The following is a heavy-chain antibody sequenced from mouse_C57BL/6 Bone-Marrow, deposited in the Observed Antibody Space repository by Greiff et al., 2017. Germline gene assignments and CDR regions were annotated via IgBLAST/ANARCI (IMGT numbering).Heavy chain of an antibody. CDR2: INPSNGGT. J-gene: IGHJ3*01. V-gene: IGHV1-53*01. Sequence: QVQLQQSGTELVKPGASVKLSCKASGYNFTRYWMHWVKQRPGQGLEWIGNINPSNGGTNYNENFKSKATLTVDKPSSTAYMQLSSLTSEDSAVYYCASYGLRDAYWGQGTLVTVSA. CDR1: GYNFTRYW. CDR3: ASYGLRDAY. D-gene: IGHD1-1*01.